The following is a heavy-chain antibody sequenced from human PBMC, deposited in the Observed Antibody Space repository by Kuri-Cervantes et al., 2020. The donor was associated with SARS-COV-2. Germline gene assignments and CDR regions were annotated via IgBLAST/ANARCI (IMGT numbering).Heavy chain of an antibody. CDR2: ISWNSGSI. D-gene: IGHD3-10*01. J-gene: IGHJ6*02. Sequence: SLKISCAASGFTFDDYAMHWVRQAPGKGLEWVSGISWNSGSIGYADSVKGRFTISRDNAKNSLYLQMNSLRAEDTAVYYCAILLFDRDYYGSGNRDGMDVWGQGTTVTVSS. V-gene: IGHV3-9*01. CDR1: GFTFDDYA. CDR3: AILLFDRDYYGSGNRDGMDV.